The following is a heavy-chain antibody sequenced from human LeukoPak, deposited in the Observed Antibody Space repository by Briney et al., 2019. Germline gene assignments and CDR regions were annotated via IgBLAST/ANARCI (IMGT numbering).Heavy chain of an antibody. J-gene: IGHJ5*02. CDR1: GYTFTSYG. D-gene: IGHD4-17*01. V-gene: IGHV1-18*01. CDR3: ARVFDYGDDYTSNWFDP. CDR2: ISAYNGNT. Sequence: ASVKVSCKASGYTFTSYGISWVRQAPGQGLEWMGWISAYNGNTNYAQKLQGRVTMTTDTSTSTAYMELSSLRSEDTAVYYCARVFDYGDDYTSNWFDPWGQGTLVTVSS.